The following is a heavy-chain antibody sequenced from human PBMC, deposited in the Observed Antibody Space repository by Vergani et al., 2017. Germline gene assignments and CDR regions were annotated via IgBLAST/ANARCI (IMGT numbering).Heavy chain of an antibody. J-gene: IGHJ6*02. V-gene: IGHV1-69*08. CDR2: IIPILGIA. CDR1: GGTFSSYT. D-gene: IGHD3-10*01. CDR3: ARDQSITMVRGGVYGMDV. Sequence: QVQLVQSGAEVKKPGSSVKVSCKASGGTFSSYTISWVRQAPGQGLEWMGRIIPILGIANYAQKFQGRVTITADKSTSTAYMELSSLRSEDTAVYYCARDQSITMVRGGVYGMDVWGQGTTVTVSS.